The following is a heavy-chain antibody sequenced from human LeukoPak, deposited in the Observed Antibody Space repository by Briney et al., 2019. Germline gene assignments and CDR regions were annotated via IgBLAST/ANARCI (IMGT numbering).Heavy chain of an antibody. CDR3: ARGGAARLHFQN. CDR1: GGSISTYY. J-gene: IGHJ1*01. D-gene: IGHD6-6*01. V-gene: IGHV4-59*01. Sequence: SETLSLTCTVSGGSISTYYWNWIRQPPGKGLEWIGYIYHGGSTNYNPSLQSRVTISVDTSKNQFSLNLNSVTAADTAVYYCARGGAARLHFQNWGQGTLVTVSS. CDR2: IYHGGST.